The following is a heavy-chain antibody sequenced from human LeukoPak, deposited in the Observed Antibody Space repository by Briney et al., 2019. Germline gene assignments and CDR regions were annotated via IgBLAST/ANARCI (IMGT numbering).Heavy chain of an antibody. J-gene: IGHJ5*02. Sequence: PGGSLRLSCAASGFSFREYWMSWVRQAPGKGLEWVANIQQDGSETYYVDSVKGRFTISRDNAKNSLYLQMNSLRADDTAVYYCATSGGSGWSRDINWFDPWGQGTLVTVSS. CDR1: GFSFREYW. D-gene: IGHD6-19*01. CDR2: IQQDGSET. CDR3: ATSGGSGWSRDINWFDP. V-gene: IGHV3-7*01.